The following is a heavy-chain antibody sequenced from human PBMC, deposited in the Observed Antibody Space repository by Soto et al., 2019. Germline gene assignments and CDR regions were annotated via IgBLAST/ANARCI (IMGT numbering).Heavy chain of an antibody. D-gene: IGHD3-10*01. CDR3: ARGVITMVRGVIIGDYYYYYMDV. CDR1: GGSFSGYY. J-gene: IGHJ6*03. Sequence: SETLSLTCAVYGGSFSGYYWSWIRQPPGKGQEWIGEINHSGSTNYNPSLKSRVTISVDTSKNQFSLKLSSVTAADTAVYYRARGVITMVRGVIIGDYYYYYMDVWGKGTTVTVSS. V-gene: IGHV4-34*01. CDR2: INHSGST.